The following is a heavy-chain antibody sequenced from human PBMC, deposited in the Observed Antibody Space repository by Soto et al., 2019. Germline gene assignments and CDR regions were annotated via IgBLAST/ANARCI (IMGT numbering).Heavy chain of an antibody. J-gene: IGHJ4*02. Sequence: GGSLRLSCAASGFTFSSYAMSWVRQAPGKGLEWVSAISGSGGSTYYADSVKGRFTISRDNSKNTLYLQMNSLRAEDTAVYYCAKAIWSGYYTEYYFDYWGQGTLVTVSS. CDR1: GFTFSSYA. V-gene: IGHV3-23*01. CDR3: AKAIWSGYYTEYYFDY. CDR2: ISGSGGST. D-gene: IGHD3-3*01.